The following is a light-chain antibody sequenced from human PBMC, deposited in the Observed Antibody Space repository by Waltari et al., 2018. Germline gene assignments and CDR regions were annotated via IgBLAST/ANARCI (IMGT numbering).Light chain of an antibody. CDR3: QQVNSFPRT. CDR2: DAS. Sequence: DIQMTQSPSSVSASVGDRVTLTCRTSQGISSRLAWYQQKPGKAPKLLIYDASSLHSGVPSRFIGSGSETDFTLTIRSLEPEDFATYYCQQVNSFPRTFGQGTKVEVK. J-gene: IGKJ1*01. CDR1: QGISSR. V-gene: IGKV1-12*01.